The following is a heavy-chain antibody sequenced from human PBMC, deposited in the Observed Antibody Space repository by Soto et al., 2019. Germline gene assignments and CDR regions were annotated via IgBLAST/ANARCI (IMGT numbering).Heavy chain of an antibody. CDR3: ARDNPHSSAFYSSFDY. D-gene: IGHD3-22*01. CDR1: GFIFSDFH. CDR2: ISTSGHTI. J-gene: IGHJ4*02. V-gene: IGHV3-11*01. Sequence: QVQLVESGGGLVKPGGSLRLSCVASGFIFSDFHMSWIRQAPGQGLECVSYISTSGHTIYSAASVKGRFTVPRDNTKNSLYLQMNSLRADDTAVYYCARDNPHSSAFYSSFDYWGRGTLVSVSS.